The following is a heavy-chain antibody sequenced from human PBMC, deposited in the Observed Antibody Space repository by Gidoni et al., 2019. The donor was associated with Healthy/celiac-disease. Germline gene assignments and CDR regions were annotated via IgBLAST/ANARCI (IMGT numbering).Heavy chain of an antibody. J-gene: IGHJ2*01. CDR3: AKDVGYCSGGSCYPNSGYGFIAWYFDL. D-gene: IGHD2-15*01. Sequence: YYADSVKGRFTISRDNSKNTLYLQMNSLRAEDTAVYYCAKDVGYCSGGSCYPNSGYGFIAWYFDLWGRGTLVTVSS. V-gene: IGHV3-30*02.